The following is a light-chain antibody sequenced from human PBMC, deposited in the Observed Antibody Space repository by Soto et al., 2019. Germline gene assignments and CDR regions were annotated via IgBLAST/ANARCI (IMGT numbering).Light chain of an antibody. J-gene: IGKJ1*01. CDR1: QSVSSSH. CDR3: QQHGSSRT. CDR2: GAS. Sequence: EIVLTQSPGTLSLSPGERATLSCRASQSVSSSHLAWYQQKPGQAPRLLIYGASSRATGIPDRFSGSGSGTDFTLTISRLEPEDFAVYYCQQHGSSRTFGQGTKVDIK. V-gene: IGKV3-20*01.